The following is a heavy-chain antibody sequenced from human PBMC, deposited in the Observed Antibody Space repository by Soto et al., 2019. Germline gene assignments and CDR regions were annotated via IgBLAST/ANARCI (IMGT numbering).Heavy chain of an antibody. CDR1: GGTFSSYA. J-gene: IGHJ5*02. V-gene: IGHV1-69*13. D-gene: IGHD6-13*01. Sequence: SVKVSCKASGGTFSSYAISWVRQAPGQGLEWMGGIIPIFGTANYAQKFQGRVTITADESTSTAYMELSSLRSEDTAVYYCARDREAAAAWFDPWGQGTLVTVSS. CDR3: ARDREAAAAWFDP. CDR2: IIPIFGTA.